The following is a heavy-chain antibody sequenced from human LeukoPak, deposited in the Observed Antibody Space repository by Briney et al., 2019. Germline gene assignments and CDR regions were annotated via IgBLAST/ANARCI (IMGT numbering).Heavy chain of an antibody. CDR3: ARSGYGTMVRGVIEVRLGY. J-gene: IGHJ4*02. Sequence: SETLSLTCSVSGDSITGYYWGWIRQPPGKGLEWIGNIYYTGNTYYNSSLKNRVTISLDTSKNQFSLKLSSVTAADTAVYYCARSGYGTMVRGVIEVRLGYWGQGTLVTVSS. V-gene: IGHV4-39*07. CDR1: GDSITGYY. CDR2: IYYTGNT. D-gene: IGHD3-10*01.